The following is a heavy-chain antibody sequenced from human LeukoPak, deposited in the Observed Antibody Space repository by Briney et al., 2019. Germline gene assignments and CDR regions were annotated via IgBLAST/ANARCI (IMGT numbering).Heavy chain of an antibody. V-gene: IGHV1-69*04. J-gene: IGHJ6*02. Sequence: SVKVSCKASGGTFSSYAIGWVRQAPGQGLEWMGRIIPILGIANYAQKFQGRVTITADKSTSTAYMELSSLRSEDTAVYYCARAGDHDYYYGMDVWGQGTTVTVSS. CDR3: ARAGDHDYYYGMDV. CDR2: IIPILGIA. D-gene: IGHD7-27*01. CDR1: GGTFSSYA.